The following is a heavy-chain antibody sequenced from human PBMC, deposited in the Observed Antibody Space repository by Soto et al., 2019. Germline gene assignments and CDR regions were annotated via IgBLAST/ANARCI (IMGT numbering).Heavy chain of an antibody. CDR2: ISGSGGST. CDR1: GFTFSSYA. D-gene: IGHD3-9*01. V-gene: IGHV3-23*01. CDR3: ASVGYDILTGYRPHYYYYGMDV. J-gene: IGHJ6*02. Sequence: GGSLRLSCAASGFTFSSYAMSLVRQAPGKGLEWVSAISGSGGSTYYADSVKGRFTISRDNSKNTLYLQMNSLRAEDTAVYYCASVGYDILTGYRPHYYYYGMDVWGQGTTVTVSS.